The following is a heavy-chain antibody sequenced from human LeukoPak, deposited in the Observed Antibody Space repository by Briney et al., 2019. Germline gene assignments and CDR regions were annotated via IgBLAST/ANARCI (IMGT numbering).Heavy chain of an antibody. J-gene: IGHJ4*02. D-gene: IGHD2-2*02. CDR2: ISSSGSTI. CDR3: AKTILGYCSSTSCYKAPYFDY. CDR1: GFTFSDYY. Sequence: PGGSLRLSCAASGFTFSDYYMSWIRQAPGKGLEWVSYISSSGSTIYYADSVKGRFTISRDNSKNTLYLQMNSLRAEDTAVYYCAKTILGYCSSTSCYKAPYFDYWGQGTLVTVSS. V-gene: IGHV3-11*01.